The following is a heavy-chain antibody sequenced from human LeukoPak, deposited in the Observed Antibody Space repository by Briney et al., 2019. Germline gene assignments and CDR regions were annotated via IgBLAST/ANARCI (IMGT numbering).Heavy chain of an antibody. CDR3: ARDHWAGSYSSSSGSDYFDY. CDR1: GYTFTSYA. CDR2: INTNTGNP. J-gene: IGHJ4*02. D-gene: IGHD6-6*01. V-gene: IGHV7-4-1*02. Sequence: ASVKVSCKASGYTFTSYAMNWVRQAPGQGLEWMGWINTNTGNPTYAQGFTGRFVFSLDTSVSTAYLQISSLKAEDTAVYYCARDHWAGSYSSSSGSDYFDYWGQGTLVTVSS.